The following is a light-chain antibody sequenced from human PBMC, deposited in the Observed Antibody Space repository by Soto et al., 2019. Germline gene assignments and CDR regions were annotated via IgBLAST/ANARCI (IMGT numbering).Light chain of an antibody. CDR1: GPNIGSNA. J-gene: IGLJ2*01. CDR2: SND. Sequence: QLVLTQPPSASGAPGQTVILSCSGSGPNIGSNAVNWYQQVPTTAPKLLIFSNDQRPSGVPDRFSGSKSGTSASLAISGLQSEDEADYSCATWDDSLNGPVFGGGTKVTVL. CDR3: ATWDDSLNGPV. V-gene: IGLV1-44*01.